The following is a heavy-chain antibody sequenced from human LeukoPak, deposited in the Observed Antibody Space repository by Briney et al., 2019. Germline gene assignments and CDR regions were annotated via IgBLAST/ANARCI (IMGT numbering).Heavy chain of an antibody. J-gene: IGHJ6*02. CDR2: IYYSGST. Sequence: KTSETLSLTCAVYGGSFSGYYWSWIRQHPGKGLEWIGYIYYSGSTYYNPSLKSRVTISAGTSKNQFSLKLNSVTAADTAVYYCARDLIYLTNYYYYGMDVWGQGTTVTVSS. CDR3: ARDLIYLTNYYYYGMDV. CDR1: GGSFSGYY. V-gene: IGHV4-59*01. D-gene: IGHD4/OR15-4a*01.